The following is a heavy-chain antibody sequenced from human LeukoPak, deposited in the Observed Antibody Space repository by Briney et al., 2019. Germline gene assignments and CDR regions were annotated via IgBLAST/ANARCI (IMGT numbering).Heavy chain of an antibody. CDR3: ASRITMIVVANHAFDI. V-gene: IGHV4-38-2*02. CDR1: GYSISSGYY. CDR2: IYHSGST. J-gene: IGHJ3*02. Sequence: SETLSLTCTASGYSISSGYYWGWIRQPPGKGLEWIGSIYHSGSTYYNPSLKSRVTISVDTSKNQLSLKLSSVTAADTAVYYCASRITMIVVANHAFDIWGQGTMVTVSS. D-gene: IGHD3-22*01.